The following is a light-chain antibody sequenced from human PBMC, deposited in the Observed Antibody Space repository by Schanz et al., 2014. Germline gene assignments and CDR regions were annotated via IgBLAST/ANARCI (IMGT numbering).Light chain of an antibody. Sequence: EIVLTQSPGTLSLSPGERATLSCRASQSVRSNYLAWYQQKSGQAPRLLIYDASIRATGIPDRFSGSGSGTDFTLTISRLEPEDFAVYYCQQYGSSPWTFGQGTKVEIK. J-gene: IGKJ1*01. CDR1: QSVRSNY. V-gene: IGKV3-20*01. CDR3: QQYGSSPWT. CDR2: DAS.